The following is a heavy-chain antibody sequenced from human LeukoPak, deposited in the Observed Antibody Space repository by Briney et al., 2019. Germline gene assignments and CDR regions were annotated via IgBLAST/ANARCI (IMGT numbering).Heavy chain of an antibody. J-gene: IGHJ4*02. V-gene: IGHV4-59*08. CDR2: ISYNGYT. D-gene: IGHD3-10*01. Sequence: SETLPLTCAVSGGSISTYYWSWIRQSPGKGLEWIGYISYNGYTNYNPSLNSRVTMSVDTSKSQFSLRLSSVTASDTAVYYCARHLDYYGSGSYEFWGQGTLVTVSS. CDR3: ARHLDYYGSGSYEF. CDR1: GGSISTYY.